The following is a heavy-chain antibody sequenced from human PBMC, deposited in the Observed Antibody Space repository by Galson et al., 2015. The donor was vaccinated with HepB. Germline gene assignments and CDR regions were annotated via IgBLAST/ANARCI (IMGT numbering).Heavy chain of an antibody. V-gene: IGHV2-70*11. CDR3: ARIRKYSSGWYLDY. Sequence: PALVTPPQTLTLTCTFSGFSLSTSGMCVSWIRQPPGKALEWLARIDWDDDKYYSTSLKTRLTISKDTSKNQVVLTMTNMDPVDTATYYCARIRKYSSGWYLDYWGQGTLATVSS. J-gene: IGHJ4*02. CDR2: IDWDDDK. CDR1: GFSLSTSGMC. D-gene: IGHD6-19*01.